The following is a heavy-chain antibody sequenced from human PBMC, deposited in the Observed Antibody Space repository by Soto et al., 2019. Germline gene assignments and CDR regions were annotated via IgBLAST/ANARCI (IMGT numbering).Heavy chain of an antibody. Sequence: EVQLVESGGGLVQPGGSVRLSCAASGFIFSNYWMHWVRQAPGKGLVWVSRINSDGSSTSYADSVKGRITISRDNAKNTLYMQMNSLRAEDTAVYYCARGRLGALDYWGQGTLVTVSS. CDR1: GFIFSNYW. D-gene: IGHD3-3*02. J-gene: IGHJ4*02. V-gene: IGHV3-74*01. CDR2: INSDGSST. CDR3: ARGRLGALDY.